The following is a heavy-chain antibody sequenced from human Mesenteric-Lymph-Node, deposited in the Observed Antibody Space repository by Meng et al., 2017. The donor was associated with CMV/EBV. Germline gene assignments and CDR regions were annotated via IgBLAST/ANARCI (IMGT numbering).Heavy chain of an antibody. J-gene: IGHJ4*02. CDR3: ARGERPVAWFGTSYPFGY. CDR2: INPNSGGT. D-gene: IGHD3-10*01. CDR1: GYTFTGYY. Sequence: ASVKVSCKASGYTFTGYYMHWVRQAPGQGLEWMGWINPNSGGTNYAQKFQGRVTMTRNTSISTAYMELSSLRSEDTAVYYCARGERPVAWFGTSYPFGYWGQGTLVTVSS. V-gene: IGHV1-2*02.